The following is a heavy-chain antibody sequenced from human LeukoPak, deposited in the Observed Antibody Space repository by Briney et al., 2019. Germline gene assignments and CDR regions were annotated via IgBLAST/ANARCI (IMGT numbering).Heavy chain of an antibody. CDR2: IKSKAQGGSI. CDR1: GFIFSNAW. J-gene: IGHJ3*02. V-gene: IGHV3-15*01. D-gene: IGHD7-27*01. Sequence: KPGGSLILSCAASGFIFSNAWMSWVRQSPGKGLEWIGRIKSKAQGGSIAYAAPLKGRFTISRDDSRDTLYLQMGSLETDDTAVYYCGTGDAFDIWSQGTMVTVSS. CDR3: GTGDAFDI.